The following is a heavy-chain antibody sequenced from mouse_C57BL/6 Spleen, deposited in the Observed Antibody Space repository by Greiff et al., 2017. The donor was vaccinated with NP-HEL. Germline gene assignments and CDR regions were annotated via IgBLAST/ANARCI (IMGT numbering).Heavy chain of an antibody. CDR2: INPSSGYT. CDR1: GYTFTSYT. V-gene: IGHV1-4*01. Sequence: QVQLKESGAELARPGASVKMSCKASGYTFTSYTMHWVKQRPGQGLEWIGYINPSSGYTKYNQKFKDKATLTADKSSSTAYMQLSSLTSEDSAVYYCAREEDTLRDFDYWGQGTTLTVSS. D-gene: IGHD1-1*01. J-gene: IGHJ2*01. CDR3: AREEDTLRDFDY.